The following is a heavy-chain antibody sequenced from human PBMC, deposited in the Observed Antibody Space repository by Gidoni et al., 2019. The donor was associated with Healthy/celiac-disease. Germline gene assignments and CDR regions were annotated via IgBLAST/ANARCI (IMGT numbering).Heavy chain of an antibody. V-gene: IGHV4-34*01. D-gene: IGHD1-26*01. Sequence: QVQLQQWGAGLLTPAETLSLTCAVYGGSFSGYYWSWIRQPPGKRLEWIGEINHSGSTNYNPSLKRRVPLSVDTSKNQFSLKLSSLPAAATAVYYCSQSRSLLADYFDYWGQGTLVTVSS. CDR1: GGSFSGYY. CDR2: INHSGST. CDR3: SQSRSLLADYFDY. J-gene: IGHJ4*02.